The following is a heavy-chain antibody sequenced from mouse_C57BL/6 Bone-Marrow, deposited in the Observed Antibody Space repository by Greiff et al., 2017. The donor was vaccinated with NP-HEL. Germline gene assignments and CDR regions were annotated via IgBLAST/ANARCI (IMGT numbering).Heavy chain of an antibody. J-gene: IGHJ3*01. V-gene: IGHV1-55*01. Sequence: VQLQQPGAELVKPGASVKMSCKASGYTFTSYWITWVKQRPGQGLEWIGDIYPGSGSTNYNEKFKSKATLTVDTSSSTAYMQLSSLTSEDSAVYYCARRRITTAGRAYWGQGTLVTVSA. CDR1: GYTFTSYW. CDR3: ARRRITTAGRAY. CDR2: IYPGSGST. D-gene: IGHD1-2*01.